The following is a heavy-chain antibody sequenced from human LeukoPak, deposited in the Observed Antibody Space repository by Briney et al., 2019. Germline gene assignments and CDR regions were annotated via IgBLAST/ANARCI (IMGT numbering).Heavy chain of an antibody. V-gene: IGHV3-30*04. J-gene: IGHJ4*02. D-gene: IGHD2-15*01. CDR2: ISYDGSNK. CDR3: ARDDTGIWGFDY. CDR1: GFTFSSYA. Sequence: GRSLRLSCAASGFTFSSYAMHWVRQAPGKGLEWVAVISYDGSNKYYADSVKGRFTISRDNSKNTLYLQMNSLRAEDTAVYYCARDDTGIWGFDYWGQGTLVTVS.